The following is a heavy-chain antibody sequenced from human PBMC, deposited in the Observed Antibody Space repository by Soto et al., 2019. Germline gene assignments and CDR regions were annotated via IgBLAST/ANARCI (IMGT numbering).Heavy chain of an antibody. V-gene: IGHV4-59*01. CDR2: ISYSGST. Sequence: SETLSLTCTVSGGSMSSYYWTWLRQSPGRGLEWIGYISYSGSTYYNPSLKSRVTISADTSKNQFSLRMNSMIAADTAVYYCARADPDASVGYWGQGTLVTAPQ. CDR3: ARADPDASVGY. D-gene: IGHD2-15*01. J-gene: IGHJ4*02. CDR1: GGSMSSYY.